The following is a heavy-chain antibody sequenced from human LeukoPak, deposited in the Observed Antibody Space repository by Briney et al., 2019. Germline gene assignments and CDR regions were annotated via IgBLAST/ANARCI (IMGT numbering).Heavy chain of an antibody. Sequence: ASVKVSCKASGYTFTGYYMHWVRQAPGQGLEWMGWINPNSGGTNYAQKFQGRVTMTRDTSISTAYMELSRLRSDDTAVYYCARAARGYCSSTSCPPPDYWGQGTLVTVSS. CDR2: INPNSGGT. V-gene: IGHV1-2*02. J-gene: IGHJ4*02. D-gene: IGHD2-2*03. CDR3: ARAARGYCSSTSCPPPDY. CDR1: GYTFTGYY.